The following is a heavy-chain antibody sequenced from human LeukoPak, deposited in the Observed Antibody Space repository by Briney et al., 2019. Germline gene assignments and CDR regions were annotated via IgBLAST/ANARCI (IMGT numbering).Heavy chain of an antibody. D-gene: IGHD6-13*01. CDR3: AKGCWSSYFDY. CDR2: IVGSGGST. J-gene: IGHJ4*02. Sequence: PGGSLRLSCAASGFTFSIYAMTWVRQAPGKGLEWVSTIVGSGGSTYYADSVKGRFTISRDNSKNTLYLQMNSLGADDTAGYYCAKGCWSSYFDYWGQGTLGTVSS. V-gene: IGHV3-23*01. CDR1: GFTFSIYA.